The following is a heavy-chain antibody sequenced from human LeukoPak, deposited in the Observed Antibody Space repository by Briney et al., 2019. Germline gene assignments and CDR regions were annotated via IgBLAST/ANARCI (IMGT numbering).Heavy chain of an antibody. CDR2: INPNSGGT. Sequence: ASVKVSCKASGYTFTGYYMHWVRQAPGQGLEWMGWINPNSGGTNYAQKFQSRVTMTRDTSISTAYMELSRLRSDDTAVYYCARAPVLLGTNWFDPWGQGTLVTVSS. CDR3: ARAPVLLGTNWFDP. J-gene: IGHJ5*02. CDR1: GYTFTGYY. V-gene: IGHV1-2*02. D-gene: IGHD1-7*01.